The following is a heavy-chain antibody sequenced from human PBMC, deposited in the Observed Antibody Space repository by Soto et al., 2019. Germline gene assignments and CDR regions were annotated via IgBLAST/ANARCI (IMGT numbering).Heavy chain of an antibody. D-gene: IGHD2-8*01. CDR1: GFTFSDFG. V-gene: IGHV3-33*03. J-gene: IGHJ3*02. Sequence: LRLSCAVSGFTFSDFGMHWVRQAPGKGLEWVALIWYHGGNEEYADSVKGRFSISRDNSKNTLYLQMDSLRAEDTAVYYCARRGCVKGVCYNSYDMWGQGTMVTVSS. CDR2: IWYHGGNE. CDR3: ARRGCVKGVCYNSYDM.